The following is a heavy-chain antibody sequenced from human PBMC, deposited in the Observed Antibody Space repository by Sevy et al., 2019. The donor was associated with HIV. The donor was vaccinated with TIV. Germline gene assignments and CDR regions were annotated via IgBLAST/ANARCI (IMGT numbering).Heavy chain of an antibody. D-gene: IGHD2-2*01. CDR3: ARDLSVPGYCDRTICPHPIDY. J-gene: IGHJ4*02. V-gene: IGHV1-18*01. CDR2: ISTYNGNT. Sequence: ASVKVSCKASGYTFTSYGITWVRQAPGQGLEWMGWISTYNGNTNYAQKLQGRVTLTTDTSASTAYMELRSLRSDDTAVYYCARDLSVPGYCDRTICPHPIDYWGQDTLVTVSS. CDR1: GYTFTSYG.